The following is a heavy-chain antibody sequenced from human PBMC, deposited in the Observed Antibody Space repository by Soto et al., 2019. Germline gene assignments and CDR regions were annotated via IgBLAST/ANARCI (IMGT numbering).Heavy chain of an antibody. V-gene: IGHV1-18*04. D-gene: IGHD3-3*01. J-gene: IGHJ5*02. Sequence: QVQLVQSGGEVKKPGASVKVSCKASGYSFGIFGMNWVRQSPGLGLEWMGWISPYNGKTEIAEKFQGRVSMAIDTSTSTGYMEVRKLRSCDTAVYFCARETHEYWSSYFCDPWDQATLVTVPS. CDR3: ARETHEYWSSYFCDP. CDR2: ISPYNGKT. CDR1: GYSFGIFG.